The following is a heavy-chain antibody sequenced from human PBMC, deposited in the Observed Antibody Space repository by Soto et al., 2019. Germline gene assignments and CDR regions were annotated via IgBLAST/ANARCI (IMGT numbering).Heavy chain of an antibody. CDR1: GYTFTSYG. Sequence: ASVKVSCKASGYTFTSYGISWVRQAPGQGLEWMGWISAYNGNTNYAQKLQGRVTMTTDTSTSTAYMELRSLRSDDTAFYYCARAVDYYDSSGYYSHEHFHHWGQGTLVTGSS. D-gene: IGHD3-22*01. CDR3: ARAVDYYDSSGYYSHEHFHH. J-gene: IGHJ1*01. CDR2: ISAYNGNT. V-gene: IGHV1-18*01.